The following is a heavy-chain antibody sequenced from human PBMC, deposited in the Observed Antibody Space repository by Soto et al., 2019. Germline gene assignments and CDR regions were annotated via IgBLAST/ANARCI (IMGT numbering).Heavy chain of an antibody. V-gene: IGHV1-58*01. CDR3: AAPGSGYHYYYYYGMDV. J-gene: IGHJ6*01. D-gene: IGHD3-3*01. CDR1: GFTFTSSA. CDR2: IVVGSGNT. Sequence: SVKGYFKASGFTFTSSAVQWVRQARGQRLEWIGWIVVGSGNTNYAQKFQERVTITRDMSTSTAYMELSSLRSEDTAVYYCAAPGSGYHYYYYYGMDVWGQGTTVTVSS.